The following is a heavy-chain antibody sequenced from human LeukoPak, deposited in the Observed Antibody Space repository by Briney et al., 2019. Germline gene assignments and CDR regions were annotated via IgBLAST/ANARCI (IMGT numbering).Heavy chain of an antibody. CDR2: INPSGGST. CDR3: ARGSGEQQLVFY. D-gene: IGHD6-13*01. CDR1: GYTFTSYD. V-gene: IGHV1-46*01. Sequence: ASVKVSCKASGYTFTSYDINWVRQATGQGLEWMGIINPSGGSTSYAQKFQGRATMTRDTSTSTVYMELSSLRSEDTAVYYCARGSGEQQLVFYWGQGTLVTVSS. J-gene: IGHJ4*02.